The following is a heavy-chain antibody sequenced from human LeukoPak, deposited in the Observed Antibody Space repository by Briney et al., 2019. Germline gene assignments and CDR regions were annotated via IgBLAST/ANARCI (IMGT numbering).Heavy chain of an antibody. J-gene: IGHJ5*02. CDR3: ARDIIAVTNHNWFDP. CDR1: GGSISSYY. Sequence: SETLSLTCTVSGGSISSYYWSWIRQPPGKGLEWIGYIYYSGSTNYNPSLKSRVTMSVDTSKNQFSLKLSSVTAADTAVYYCARDIIAVTNHNWFDPWGQGTLVTVSS. D-gene: IGHD4-17*01. V-gene: IGHV4-59*12. CDR2: IYYSGST.